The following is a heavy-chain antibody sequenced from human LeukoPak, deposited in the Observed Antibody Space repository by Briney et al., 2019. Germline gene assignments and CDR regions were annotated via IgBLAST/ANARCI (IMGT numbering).Heavy chain of an antibody. CDR2: IKSEGDGGTT. CDR1: EFTFTNAW. J-gene: IGHJ3*01. D-gene: IGHD3-16*01. V-gene: IGHV3-15*01. CDR3: TTVAGDPGGAFDL. Sequence: GGSLRLSCAASEFTFTNAWMNWVRQAPGKGLEWVGRIKSEGDGGTTDYAAAVKGRFTISRDDSQKTMYMQMNNLKSEDTAIYYCTTVAGDPGGAFDLWGHGTMVTVSS.